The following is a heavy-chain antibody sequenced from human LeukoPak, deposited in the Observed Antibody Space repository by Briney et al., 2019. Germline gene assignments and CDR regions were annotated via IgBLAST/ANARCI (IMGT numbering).Heavy chain of an antibody. D-gene: IGHD4-17*01. Sequence: SETLSLTCTVSGGSISSGTYYWGWIRQPPGKGLEWIGSIYHSGSTYYNPSLKSRVTISLDTSKNQFSLKLSSVTAADTAVYYCANSIDFDYGDYYFDYWGQGALVTISS. CDR1: GGSISSGTYY. J-gene: IGHJ4*02. CDR2: IYHSGST. CDR3: ANSIDFDYGDYYFDY. V-gene: IGHV4-39*07.